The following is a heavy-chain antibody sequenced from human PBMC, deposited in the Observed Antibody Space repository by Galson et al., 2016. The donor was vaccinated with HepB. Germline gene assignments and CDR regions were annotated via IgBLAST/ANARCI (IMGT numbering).Heavy chain of an antibody. D-gene: IGHD1/OR15-1a*01. Sequence: SLRLSCAASGFTFSTYDMHWVRQAAGKSPEWVSGIDAGGDTYYADSVRGRFSISRENARNSFSLQMNSLEAGDTAVYYCARTRLTTTAGTTWYFDLWGRGTHVIVSS. CDR2: IDAGGDT. J-gene: IGHJ2*01. CDR3: ARTRLTTTAGTTWYFDL. V-gene: IGHV3-13*01. CDR1: GFTFSTYD.